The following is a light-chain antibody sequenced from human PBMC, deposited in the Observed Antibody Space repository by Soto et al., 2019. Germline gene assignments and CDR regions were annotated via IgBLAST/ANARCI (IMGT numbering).Light chain of an antibody. V-gene: IGKV3-15*01. Sequence: EIGMTQSPANLSVSPGETATLSCRASQSVRDNLAWYQQKPGQAPRLLIYGASTRVTGIPARFSGSVSGTEFTLTISSLQSEDFAVYYCQHYNSWPPLFGPGTKVDIK. CDR1: QSVRDN. CDR3: QHYNSWPPL. J-gene: IGKJ3*01. CDR2: GAS.